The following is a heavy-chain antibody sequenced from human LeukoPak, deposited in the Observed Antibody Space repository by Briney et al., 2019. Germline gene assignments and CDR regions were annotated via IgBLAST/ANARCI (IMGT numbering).Heavy chain of an antibody. CDR3: ARLVVSSWYHEVLLGGDY. CDR1: GGSINSRPYS. V-gene: IGHV4-39*01. Sequence: ASETLSLTCTVSGGSINSRPYSWGWIRQPPGKGLEWLGSFYYSGSTYYKPSLKSRVTISVDTSKNQFSLKLSSETAADTAVYYCARLVVSSWYHEVLLGGDYWGQGTLVTVSS. J-gene: IGHJ4*02. D-gene: IGHD6-13*01. CDR2: FYYSGST.